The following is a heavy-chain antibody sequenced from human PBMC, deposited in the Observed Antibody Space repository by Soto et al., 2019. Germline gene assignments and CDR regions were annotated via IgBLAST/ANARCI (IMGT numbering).Heavy chain of an antibody. J-gene: IGHJ4*02. CDR1: GGSISSYY. D-gene: IGHD3-10*01. CDR3: ARRIRGVMPYFDY. CDR2: IYYSGST. V-gene: IGHV4-59*01. Sequence: PSETLSLTCTVSGGSISSYYWSWIRQPPGKGLEWIGYIYYSGSTNYNPSLKSRVTISVDTSKNQFSLKLSSVTAADTAVYYCARRIRGVMPYFDYWGQGTLVTVSS.